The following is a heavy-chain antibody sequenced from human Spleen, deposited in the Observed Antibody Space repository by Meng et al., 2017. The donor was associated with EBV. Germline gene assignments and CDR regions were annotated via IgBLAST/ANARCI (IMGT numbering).Heavy chain of an antibody. J-gene: IGHJ4*02. CDR1: GYTFTGYF. CDR3: ATGGRPLWSH. D-gene: IGHD2-8*02. V-gene: IGHV1-3*04. Sequence: QVQLVQSGAEVKKPGASVKVSCKASGYTFTGYFMHWVRQVPGQGPEWMGRINTANGNTKYSQKFQGRVSITRDRSATTTNMELSSLTSEDTAVYYCATGGRPLWSHWGQGTLVTVSS. CDR2: INTANGNT.